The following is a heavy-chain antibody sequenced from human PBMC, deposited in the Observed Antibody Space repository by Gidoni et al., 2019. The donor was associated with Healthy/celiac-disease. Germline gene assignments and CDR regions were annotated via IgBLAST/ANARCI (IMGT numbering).Heavy chain of an antibody. CDR1: GYTFTSYY. V-gene: IGHV1-2*02. Sequence: QVQLVQSGAEVKKPGASVKVSCKASGYTFTSYYMHWVRQAPGQGLEWMGWINPNSGGTNYAQKFQGRVTMTRDTSISTAYMELSRLRSDDTAVYYCARETSPITGTTVRSDYYYGMDVWGQGTTVTVSS. J-gene: IGHJ6*02. D-gene: IGHD1-7*01. CDR2: INPNSGGT. CDR3: ARETSPITGTTVRSDYYYGMDV.